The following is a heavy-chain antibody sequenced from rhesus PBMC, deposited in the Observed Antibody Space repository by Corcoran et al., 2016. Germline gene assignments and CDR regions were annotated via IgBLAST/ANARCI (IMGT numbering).Heavy chain of an antibody. V-gene: IGHV4S10*01. D-gene: IGHD5-30*01. CDR2: IYGSSTST. CDR3: ARDGYSKTIDY. CDR1: GGSISDSYR. J-gene: IGHJ4*01. Sequence: QLQLQESGPGVVKPSETLSLTCAVSGGSISDSYRWSWIRQPPGKGLEWIGYIYGSSTSTNYNPSLKSRVTISKDTSKNQFSLKLSSVTAADTAVYYCARDGYSKTIDYWGQGVLVTVSS.